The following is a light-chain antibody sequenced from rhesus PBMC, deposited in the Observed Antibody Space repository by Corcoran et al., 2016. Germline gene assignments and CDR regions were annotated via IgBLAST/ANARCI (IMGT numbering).Light chain of an antibody. J-gene: IGKJ4*01. Sequence: DIQMTQSPSFLSASVGDRVTITCRASQGISSYLAWYKQKQGKAPKHLIYYATNLESGVPSRFSGGGSGTEFHLTISSLQPEDFAVYYCQQYHSGPLTFGGRTKVEIK. CDR3: QQYHSGPLT. V-gene: IGKV1-37*01. CDR2: YAT. CDR1: QGISSY.